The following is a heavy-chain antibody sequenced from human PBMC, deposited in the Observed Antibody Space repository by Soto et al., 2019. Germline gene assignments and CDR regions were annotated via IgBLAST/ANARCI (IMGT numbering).Heavy chain of an antibody. V-gene: IGHV3-7*01. D-gene: IGHD6-19*01. CDR2: IKQDGSEK. Sequence: EVQLVESGGGLVQHGGSLRLSCAASGFTFSSYWMSWVRQAPGKGLEWVANIKQDGSEKYYVDSVKGRFTISRDNAKNSLYLQMNSLRAEDTAVYYFARDQLVAGTPGVDYWGQGTLVTVSS. CDR1: GFTFSSYW. J-gene: IGHJ4*02. CDR3: ARDQLVAGTPGVDY.